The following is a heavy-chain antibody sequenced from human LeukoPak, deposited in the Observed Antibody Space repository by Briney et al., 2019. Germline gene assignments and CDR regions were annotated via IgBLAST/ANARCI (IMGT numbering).Heavy chain of an antibody. CDR3: AREGSYSGSSYYYYMDV. V-gene: IGHV4-59*01. CDR1: GGSISSYY. J-gene: IGHJ6*03. Sequence: KPSETLSLTCSVSGGSISSYYWSWIRQSPGKGLEWMGYIYHSGSTNYNPSLKSRVTISVDTSNNQFSLNLSPVIAADTAVYYCAREGSYSGSSYYYYMDVWGKGTTVTVSS. CDR2: IYHSGST. D-gene: IGHD1-26*01.